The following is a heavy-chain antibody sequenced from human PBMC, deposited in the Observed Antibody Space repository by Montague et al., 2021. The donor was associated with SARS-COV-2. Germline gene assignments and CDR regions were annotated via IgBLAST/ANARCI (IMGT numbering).Heavy chain of an antibody. CDR1: GFTSGFIFRKVA. CDR3: AKEIGHGRPFDY. CDR2: IGGSGDT. V-gene: IGHV3-23*01. D-gene: IGHD1-1*01. Sequence: SLRLSCAASGFTSGFIFRKVAMSWVRQAPGKGLEWVSAIGGSGDTYYADSVKGRFAIPSDNSKNTLYLQMNSLRADDTAGYYCAKEIGHGRPFDYWGQGALVTVSS. J-gene: IGHJ4*02.